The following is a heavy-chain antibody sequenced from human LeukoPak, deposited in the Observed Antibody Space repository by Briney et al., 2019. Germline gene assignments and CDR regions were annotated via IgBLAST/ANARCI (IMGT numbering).Heavy chain of an antibody. CDR1: GYSISSGYY. V-gene: IGHV4-38-2*01. D-gene: IGHD6-6*01. CDR2: IYHSGST. CDR3: ASVQRAARPLSYYMDV. J-gene: IGHJ6*03. Sequence: PSETLSLXCAVSGYSISSGYYWGSIRQPPGKGLEWIGSIYHSGSTYYNPSLKSRVTISVDTSKNQFSLKLSPVTAADTAVYYCASVQRAARPLSYYMDVWGKGTTVTVSS.